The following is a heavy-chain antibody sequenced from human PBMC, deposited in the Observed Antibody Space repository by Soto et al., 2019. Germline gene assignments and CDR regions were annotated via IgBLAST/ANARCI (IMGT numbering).Heavy chain of an antibody. V-gene: IGHV3-72*01. D-gene: IGHD2-15*01. J-gene: IGHJ3*02. Sequence: GGSLRLSCAASGFTFSDHYMDWVRQAPGKGLEWVGRTRNKANSYTTEYAASVKGRFTISRDDSKNSLYLQMNSLKTEDTAVYYCARADQGYCSGGSCYPNDAFDIWGKGTMVTVSS. CDR1: GFTFSDHY. CDR3: ARADQGYCSGGSCYPNDAFDI. CDR2: TRNKANSYTT.